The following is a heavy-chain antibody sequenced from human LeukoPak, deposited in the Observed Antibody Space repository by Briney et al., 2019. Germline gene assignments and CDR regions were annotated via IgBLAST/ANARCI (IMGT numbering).Heavy chain of an antibody. J-gene: IGHJ4*02. V-gene: IGHV1-69*04. CDR1: GGTFSSYA. D-gene: IGHD2-15*01. CDR3: AREGYCSGGSCLIRFDY. Sequence: GASVKVSCKASGGTFSSYAISWVRQAPGQGLEWMGRIIPILGIANYAQKFQGRVTITADKSTSTAYMELSSLRSEDTAVYYCAREGYCSGGSCLIRFDYWGQGTLVTVSS. CDR2: IIPILGIA.